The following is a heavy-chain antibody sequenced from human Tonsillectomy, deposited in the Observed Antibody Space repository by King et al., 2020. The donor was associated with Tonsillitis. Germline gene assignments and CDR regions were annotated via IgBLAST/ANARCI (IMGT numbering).Heavy chain of an antibody. V-gene: IGHV4-30-4*01. CDR2: IYYSGST. Sequence: QLQESGPGLVKPSQTLSLTCTVSGGSISSGDYYWSWIRQPPGKGLEWIGYIYYSGSTHYNPAPKTRVTISVDTSKNQFSLKLSSVTAADTAVYYCARDYSNFDWFDPWGQGTLVTVSS. D-gene: IGHD4-11*01. J-gene: IGHJ5*02. CDR1: GGSISSGDYY. CDR3: ARDYSNFDWFDP.